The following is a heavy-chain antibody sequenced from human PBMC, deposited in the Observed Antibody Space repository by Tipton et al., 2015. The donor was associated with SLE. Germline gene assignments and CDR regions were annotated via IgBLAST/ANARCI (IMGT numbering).Heavy chain of an antibody. Sequence: TLSLTCSVSGGSINNYYWNWIRQTPGKGLEWIGYIYSSGGTDYNPSLKSRLTISVETSKNQFSLKLTSVTAADTAVYYCARLGQRRLSGSSPYGSFDLWGPGTMVIVSS. J-gene: IGHJ3*01. V-gene: IGHV4-4*08. CDR3: ARLGQRRLSGSSPYGSFDL. CDR1: GGSINNYY. CDR2: IYSSGGT. D-gene: IGHD1-26*01.